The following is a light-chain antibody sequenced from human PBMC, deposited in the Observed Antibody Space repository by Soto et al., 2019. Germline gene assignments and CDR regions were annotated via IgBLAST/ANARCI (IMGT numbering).Light chain of an antibody. CDR1: SSNIGSNT. V-gene: IGLV1-44*01. J-gene: IGLJ3*02. Sequence: QAVVTQPPSASGTPGQRVTISCSGSSSNIGSNTVNWYQRLPGTAPKLLIYSNNQRPSGVPDRFSGSKSGTSASLAISGLQSEDEADYYCAAWDDSLNGHWVFGGGTKLTVL. CDR3: AAWDDSLNGHWV. CDR2: SNN.